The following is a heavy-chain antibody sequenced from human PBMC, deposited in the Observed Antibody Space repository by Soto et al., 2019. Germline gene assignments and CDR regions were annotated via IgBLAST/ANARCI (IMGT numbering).Heavy chain of an antibody. CDR2: IYYSGST. Sequence: KSSETLSLTCTVSGGSISSGGYYWSWIRQHPGKGLEWIGYIYYSGSTYYNPSLKSRVTISVDTSKNQFSLKLSSVTAADTAVYYCARDRDLGGATIRYYYYGMDVWGQGTKVTVSS. V-gene: IGHV4-31*03. J-gene: IGHJ6*02. CDR1: GGSISSGGYY. CDR3: ARDRDLGGATIRYYYYGMDV. D-gene: IGHD5-12*01.